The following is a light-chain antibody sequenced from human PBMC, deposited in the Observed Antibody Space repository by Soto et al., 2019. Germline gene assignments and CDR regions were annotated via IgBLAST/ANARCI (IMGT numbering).Light chain of an antibody. V-gene: IGLV2-14*03. Sequence: QYVLTQPASVSGSPGQSITISCTGTSSDVGGYNYVSWYQQHPGKAPKLMIHDVSKRPSGISDRFSGSKSGNTASLTISGLRSADEADYYCSSYTSSSKVLFGGGTKVTVL. CDR1: SSDVGGYNY. CDR2: DVS. CDR3: SSYTSSSKVL. J-gene: IGLJ2*01.